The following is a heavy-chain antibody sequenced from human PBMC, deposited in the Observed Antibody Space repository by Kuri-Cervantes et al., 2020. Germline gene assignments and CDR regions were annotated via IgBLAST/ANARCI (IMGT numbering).Heavy chain of an antibody. D-gene: IGHD2-2*01. CDR3: ARVPAAKIRKYNWFDP. Sequence: ASVKVSCKASGYTFTSYDINWVRQATGQGLEWMGWMNPNSGNTGYAQKFQGRVTMTRNTSISTAYMELSSLRSDDTAVYYCARVPAAKIRKYNWFDPWGQGTLVTVSS. V-gene: IGHV1-8*01. J-gene: IGHJ5*02. CDR2: MNPNSGNT. CDR1: GYTFTSYD.